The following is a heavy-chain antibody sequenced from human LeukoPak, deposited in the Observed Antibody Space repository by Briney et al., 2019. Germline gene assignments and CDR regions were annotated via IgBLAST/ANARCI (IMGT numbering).Heavy chain of an antibody. CDR3: ARSRGNLYFQH. CDR2: IHYTGST. J-gene: IGHJ1*01. V-gene: IGHV4-59*01. D-gene: IGHD6-25*01. CDR1: GDSISSYY. Sequence: SETLSLTCTVSGDSISSYYWSWIRQSPEKGLEWIGYIHYTGSTYYNPSLRSRVTISVDTSKNQFSLRLISVTAADTAMYYCARSRGNLYFQHWGQGTLVTVSP.